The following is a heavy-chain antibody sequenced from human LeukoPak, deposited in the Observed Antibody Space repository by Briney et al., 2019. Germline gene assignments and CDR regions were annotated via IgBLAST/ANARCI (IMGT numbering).Heavy chain of an antibody. V-gene: IGHV3-7*03. CDR3: AKGPPYGDSAFDY. CDR2: IKQDGSEK. J-gene: IGHJ4*02. D-gene: IGHD4-17*01. Sequence: GGSLRLSCAASGSTFSSYWMSWVRQAPGKGLEWVANIKQDGSEKYYVDSVKGRFTISRDNAKNSLYLQMNSLRAEDTAVYYCAKGPPYGDSAFDYWGQGTLVTVSS. CDR1: GSTFSSYW.